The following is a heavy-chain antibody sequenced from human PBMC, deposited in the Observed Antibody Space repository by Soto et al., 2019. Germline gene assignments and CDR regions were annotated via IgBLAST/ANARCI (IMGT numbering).Heavy chain of an antibody. Sequence: EVQLVESGGGLVQPGGSLRLSCAASGFTFSSYSMNWVRQAPGKGLEWVSYISSSSSTIYYADSVKGRFTISRDNAKNSLYLQMNSLRAEDTAVYYCARDLELRGFDYWGQGTLVTVSS. CDR2: ISSSSSTI. J-gene: IGHJ4*02. V-gene: IGHV3-48*01. D-gene: IGHD1-26*01. CDR1: GFTFSSYS. CDR3: ARDLELRGFDY.